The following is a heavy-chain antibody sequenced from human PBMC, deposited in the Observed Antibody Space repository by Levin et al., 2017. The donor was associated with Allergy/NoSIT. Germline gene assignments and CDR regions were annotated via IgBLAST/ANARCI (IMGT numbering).Heavy chain of an antibody. CDR2: LYYSGST. V-gene: IGHV4-59*01. CDR1: GGSISSYY. D-gene: IGHD1-26*01. CDR3: AAESIVGAALDY. J-gene: IGHJ4*02. Sequence: SETLSLTCTVSGGSISSYYWSWIRQPPGKGLEWIGYLYYSGSTNYNPSLKSRVTISLDTSKNQFSLKLSSVTAADTAVSYCAAESIVGAALDYWGQGTLVTVSS.